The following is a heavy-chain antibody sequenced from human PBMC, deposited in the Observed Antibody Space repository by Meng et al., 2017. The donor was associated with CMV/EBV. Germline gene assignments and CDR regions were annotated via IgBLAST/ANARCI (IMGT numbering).Heavy chain of an antibody. CDR1: GFTFSSYW. CDR2: INWNGGST. Sequence: LSCAASGFTFSSYWMHWVRQAPGKGLVWVSGINWNGGSTGYADSVKGRFTISRDNAKNSLYLQMNSLRAEDTALYYCARSLQRAFDYWGQGTLVTVSS. CDR3: ARSLQRAFDY. J-gene: IGHJ4*02. V-gene: IGHV3-20*04.